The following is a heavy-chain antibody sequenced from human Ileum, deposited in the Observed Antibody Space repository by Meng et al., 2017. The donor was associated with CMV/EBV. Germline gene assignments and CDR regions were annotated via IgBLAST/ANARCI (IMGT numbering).Heavy chain of an antibody. CDR2: ISSSGGST. V-gene: IGHV3-23*01. CDR3: ARDSSSSGAGY. Sequence: GGSLRLSCVVSGLTFSSYGKSWVRQAPGKGLEWVSVISSSGGSTYYADSVKGRFTVSRDNSKNTLYLQMNSLRAEDTALYYCARDSSSSGAGYWGQGTLVTVSS. CDR1: GLTFSSYG. J-gene: IGHJ4*02. D-gene: IGHD6-6*01.